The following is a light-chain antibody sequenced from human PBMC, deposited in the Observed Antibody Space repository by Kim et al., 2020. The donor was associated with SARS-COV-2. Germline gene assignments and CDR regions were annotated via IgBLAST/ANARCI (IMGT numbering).Light chain of an antibody. J-gene: IGLJ3*02. CDR1: SGHSSYA. V-gene: IGLV4-69*01. CDR3: QTWGTGPLV. CDR2: LNSDGSH. Sequence: SVKLTCPLSSGHSSYAIAWHQQQPEKGPRYLMKLNSDGSHSKGDGIPDRFSGSSSGAERYLTISSLQSEDEADYYCQTWGTGPLVFGGGTQLTVL.